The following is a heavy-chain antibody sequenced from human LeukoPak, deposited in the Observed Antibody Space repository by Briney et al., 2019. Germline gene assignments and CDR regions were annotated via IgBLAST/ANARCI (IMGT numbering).Heavy chain of an antibody. CDR3: ARVAQQLVHFDY. CDR2: ISSSSSTI. Sequence: GGSLRLSCAASGFTFSSYSMNWVRQAPGKGLKWVSYISSSSSTIYYADSVKGRFTISRDNSKNTLYLQMNSLRAEDTAVYYCARVAQQLVHFDYWGQGTLVTVSS. J-gene: IGHJ4*02. D-gene: IGHD6-13*01. V-gene: IGHV3-48*01. CDR1: GFTFSSYS.